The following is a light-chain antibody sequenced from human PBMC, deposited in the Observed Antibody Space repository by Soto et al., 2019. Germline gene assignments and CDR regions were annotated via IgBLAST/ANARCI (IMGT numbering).Light chain of an antibody. V-gene: IGKV1-39*01. CDR1: QSISSY. CDR3: QQSYSSPFT. CDR2: VAT. Sequence: DIQMTQSPSPLSASVGDRVTITCRASQSISSYLSWYQQKPGKAPKLLIHVATNLQSGVPSRFSGSGSGTDFTLTISSLQPEDFATYYCQQSYSSPFTFGPGTKVDIK. J-gene: IGKJ3*01.